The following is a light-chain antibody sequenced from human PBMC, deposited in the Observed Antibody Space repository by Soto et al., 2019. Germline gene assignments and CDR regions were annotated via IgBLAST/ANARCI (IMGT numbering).Light chain of an antibody. CDR1: SSDVGGYKY. J-gene: IGLJ3*02. CDR2: EVS. CDR3: SSYTTSSTHWV. V-gene: IGLV2-14*01. Sequence: QSVLTQPASVSGSPGQSITISCTGTSSDVGGYKYVSWYQQHPGKDPKLMIYEVSNRPSGVSNRFSGSKSGNTASLTISGLQAEDEADYYCSSYTTSSTHWVFGGGTKVTVL.